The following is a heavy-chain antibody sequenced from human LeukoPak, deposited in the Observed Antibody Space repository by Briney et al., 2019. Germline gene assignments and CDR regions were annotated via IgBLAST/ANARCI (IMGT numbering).Heavy chain of an antibody. Sequence: SVKVSCKASGGTFSSYAISWVRQAPGQGLEWMGGIIPIFGTANYAQKFQGRVTITADESTSTAYMELSSLRSEDTAVYYCARAGGVKTAALDLDYWGQGTLVTVSS. CDR2: IIPIFGTA. CDR1: GGTFSSYA. D-gene: IGHD6-25*01. V-gene: IGHV1-69*13. CDR3: ARAGGVKTAALDLDY. J-gene: IGHJ4*02.